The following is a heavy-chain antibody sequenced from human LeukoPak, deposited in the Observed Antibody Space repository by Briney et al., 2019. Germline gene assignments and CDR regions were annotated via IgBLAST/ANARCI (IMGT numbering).Heavy chain of an antibody. V-gene: IGHV3-21*01. CDR3: ATSGIVLVPAAYVPDY. D-gene: IGHD2-2*01. CDR1: GFTFSNYN. J-gene: IGHJ4*02. CDR2: ISSGGTYI. Sequence: GGSLRLSCAASGFTFSNYNMNWVRQARGKGLEWVSCISSGGTYIYYADSVKGRFTISRDNTKNSLYLQMNSLRAEDTAVYYCATSGIVLVPAAYVPDYWRQGTLVTVSS.